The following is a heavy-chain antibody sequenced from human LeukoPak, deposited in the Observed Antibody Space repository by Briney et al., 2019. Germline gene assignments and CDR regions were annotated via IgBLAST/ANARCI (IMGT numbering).Heavy chain of an antibody. CDR1: GFSFSNDW. CDR3: ARDHAYRTDY. Sequence: PGGSLRLSCAASGFSFSNDWMCWVRQAPGKGLEWVANINQDESKKYYVDSVKGRFTISRDNAKNSLYLQMSSLRAEDTAVYYCARDHAYRTDYWGQGTLDTVSS. D-gene: IGHD2-2*01. CDR2: INQDESKK. V-gene: IGHV3-7*01. J-gene: IGHJ4*02.